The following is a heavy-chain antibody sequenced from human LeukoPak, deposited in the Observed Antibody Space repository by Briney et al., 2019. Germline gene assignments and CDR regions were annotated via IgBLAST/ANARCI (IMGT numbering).Heavy chain of an antibody. D-gene: IGHD3-10*01. J-gene: IGHJ5*02. Sequence: SQTLSLTCTVSGGSISSGDYYWSWIRQPPGKGLEWIGYIYYSGSTYYNPSLKSRVTMSVDTSKNQFSLKLSSVTAADTAVYYCAREGFGEFNWFDPWGQGTLVTVSS. CDR1: GGSISSGDYY. V-gene: IGHV4-30-4*08. CDR3: AREGFGEFNWFDP. CDR2: IYYSGST.